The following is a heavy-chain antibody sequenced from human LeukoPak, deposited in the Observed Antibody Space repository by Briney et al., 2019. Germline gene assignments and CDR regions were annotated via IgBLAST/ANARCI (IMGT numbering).Heavy chain of an antibody. CDR1: GFTFSRYA. D-gene: IGHD1-1*01. Sequence: GGSLRLSCAASGFTFSRYAMHWVRQAPGKGLEWVAVMSHDGSNEYYGDSVKGRFTISRDNSKNILYLQMNSLRVEDAAMYWCASRVTTAGAYDYWGQGAPVTVSS. J-gene: IGHJ4*02. CDR3: ASRVTTAGAYDY. V-gene: IGHV3-30*14. CDR2: MSHDGSNE.